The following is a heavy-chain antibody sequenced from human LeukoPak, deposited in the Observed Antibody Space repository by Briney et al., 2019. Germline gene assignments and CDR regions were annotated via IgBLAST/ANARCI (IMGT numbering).Heavy chain of an antibody. CDR3: ARGHGSYYDFWSGSLDY. V-gene: IGHV4-34*01. CDR2: INHSGST. CDR1: GGSFSGYY. J-gene: IGHJ4*02. D-gene: IGHD3-3*01. Sequence: PSETLSLTCAVYGGSFSGYYWSWIRQPPGKGLEWIGEINHSGSTNYSPSLKSRVTISVDTSKNQLSLKLSSVTAADTAVYYCARGHGSYYDFWSGSLDYWGQGTLVTVSS.